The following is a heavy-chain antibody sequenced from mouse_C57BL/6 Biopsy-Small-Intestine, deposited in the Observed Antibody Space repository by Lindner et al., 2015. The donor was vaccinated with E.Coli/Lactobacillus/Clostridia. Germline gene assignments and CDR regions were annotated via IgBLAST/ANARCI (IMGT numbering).Heavy chain of an antibody. CDR3: ARDGTVLATRGY. Sequence: VQLQEVWGRACEXGASVKLSCTASGFNIKDYYMHWVKQRTEQGLEWIGRIDPKDGETKYAPKFQGKATITADTSSTIAYLQLSSLTSEDTAVYYCARDGTVLATRGYWGQGTTLTVSS. V-gene: IGHV14-2*01. CDR2: IDPKDGET. CDR1: GFNIKDYY. J-gene: IGHJ2*01. D-gene: IGHD1-1*01.